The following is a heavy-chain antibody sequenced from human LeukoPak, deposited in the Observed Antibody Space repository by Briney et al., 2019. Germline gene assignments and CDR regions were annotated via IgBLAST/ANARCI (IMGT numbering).Heavy chain of an antibody. CDR2: IKQDGSET. Sequence: GGSLRLSCAASGFTFGSYWMSWVRQAPGKGLEWVANIKQDGSETNYVDSVKSRFTISRDNAKNSLYLQMNSLRVEDTAVYYCARAKEAAFDYWGQETLVTVSS. D-gene: IGHD2-15*01. J-gene: IGHJ4*02. V-gene: IGHV3-7*01. CDR3: ARAKEAAFDY. CDR1: GFTFGSYW.